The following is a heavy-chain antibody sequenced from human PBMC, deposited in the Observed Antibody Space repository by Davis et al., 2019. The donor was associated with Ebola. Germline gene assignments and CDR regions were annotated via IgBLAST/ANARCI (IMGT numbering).Heavy chain of an antibody. CDR2: ISKSSNYI. J-gene: IGHJ4*02. D-gene: IGHD1-1*01. Sequence: GGSLRLSCVASGFTFSSYSMNWVRQAPGKGLEWVSSISKSSNYIHYADSMKGRFTISRDNAENSVYLQMNSLRAEDTAVYYCGGSTSSDGTGIDYWGQGTLVTVSS. V-gene: IGHV3-21*01. CDR1: GFTFSSYS. CDR3: GGSTSSDGTGIDY.